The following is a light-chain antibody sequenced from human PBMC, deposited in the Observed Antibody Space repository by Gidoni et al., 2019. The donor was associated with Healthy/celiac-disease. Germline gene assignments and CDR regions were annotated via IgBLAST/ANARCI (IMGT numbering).Light chain of an antibody. CDR1: QGISSY. J-gene: IGKJ4*01. V-gene: IGKV1-9*01. Sequence: DIQLTQSPSLLSASVGDRVTITCRASQGISSYLAWYQQKPGKAPKLLIYAASTLQSGVPSRFSGSGSGTEFTLTISSLPPEDFATYYCQQLNSYRTFGGGTKVEIK. CDR2: AAS. CDR3: QQLNSYRT.